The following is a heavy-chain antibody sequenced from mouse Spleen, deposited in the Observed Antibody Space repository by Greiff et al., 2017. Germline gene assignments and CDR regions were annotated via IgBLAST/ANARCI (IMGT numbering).Heavy chain of an antibody. CDR1: GFTFSDYG. V-gene: IGHV5-17*01. CDR3: AVRNYYAMDY. J-gene: IGHJ4*01. Sequence: EVKVEESGGGLVKPGGSLKLSCAASGFTFSDYGMHWVRQAPEKGLEWVAYISSGSSTIYYADTVKGRFTISRDNAKNTLFLQMTSLRSEDTAMYYCAVRNYYAMDYWGQGTSVTVSS. D-gene: IGHD2-14*01. CDR2: ISSGSSTI.